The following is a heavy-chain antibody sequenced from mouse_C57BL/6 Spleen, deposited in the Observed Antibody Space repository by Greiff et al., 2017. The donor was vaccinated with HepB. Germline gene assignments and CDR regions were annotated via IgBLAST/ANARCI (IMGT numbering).Heavy chain of an antibody. CDR3: ARKGDYSNPLAMDY. CDR1: GFSLTSYG. V-gene: IGHV2-2*01. J-gene: IGHJ4*01. Sequence: VKLQESGPGLVQPSQSLSITCTVSGFSLTSYGVHWVRQSPGKGLEWLGVIWSGGSTDYNAAFISRLSISKDNSKSQVFFKMNSLQADDTAIYYCARKGDYSNPLAMDYWGQGTSVTVSS. D-gene: IGHD2-5*01. CDR2: IWSGGST.